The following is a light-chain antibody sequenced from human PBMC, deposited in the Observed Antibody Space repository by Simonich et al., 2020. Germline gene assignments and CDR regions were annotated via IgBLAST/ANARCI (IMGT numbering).Light chain of an antibody. Sequence: EIVMTQSPATLSVSPGERATLSCRASQSVSSNLAWYPPKPGQAPRLLIYGASTRATGIPARFRGSGSGTEFTLTISSMQSEDFAVYYCQQYNNWPPLTFGGGTKVEIK. CDR1: QSVSSN. CDR2: GAS. J-gene: IGKJ4*01. CDR3: QQYNNWPPLT. V-gene: IGKV3-15*01.